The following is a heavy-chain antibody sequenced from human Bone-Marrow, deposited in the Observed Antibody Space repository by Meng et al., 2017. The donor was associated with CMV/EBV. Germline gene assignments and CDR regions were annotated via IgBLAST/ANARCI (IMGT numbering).Heavy chain of an antibody. D-gene: IGHD5-12*01. CDR1: GFIFSSHP. Sequence: GESLKISCAASGFIFSSHPMHWVRQAPGRGLDWVAGISFDGNDVYYADSVTGRFTISRDKSKNTLSLRMHSLTAEDTALYYCARDLSLSGYPSLGFDYWGQGALVTFSS. CDR3: ARDLSLSGYPSLGFDY. CDR2: ISFDGNDV. J-gene: IGHJ4*02. V-gene: IGHV3-30*01.